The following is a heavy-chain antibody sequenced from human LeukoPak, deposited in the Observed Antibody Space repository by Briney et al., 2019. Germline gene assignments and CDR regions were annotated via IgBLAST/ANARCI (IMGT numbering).Heavy chain of an antibody. J-gene: IGHJ4*02. D-gene: IGHD3-22*01. CDR2: IKQDGSEK. CDR3: ASDRDYYDSSGYLFDY. V-gene: IGHV3-7*01. CDR1: GFTFSSYW. Sequence: GGSLRLSCAASGFTFSSYWMSWVRQAPGKGLEWVANIKQDGSEKYYVDSVKGRFTISRDNAKNSLYLQMNSLRAEDTAVYYCASDRDYYDSSGYLFDYWGQGTLVTDSS.